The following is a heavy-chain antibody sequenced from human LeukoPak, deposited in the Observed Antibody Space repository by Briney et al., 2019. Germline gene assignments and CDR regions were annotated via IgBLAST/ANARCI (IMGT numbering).Heavy chain of an antibody. Sequence: SETLSLTSTVSGGSISSSSYYWGWIRQPPGKGLEWIGSIYYSGSTYYNPSLKSRVTISVDTSKNQFSLKLSSVTAADTAVYYCARHGAARMIAARPFFRFDPWGQGTLVTVSS. J-gene: IGHJ5*02. CDR2: IYYSGST. CDR3: ARHGAARMIAARPFFRFDP. D-gene: IGHD6-6*01. V-gene: IGHV4-39*01. CDR1: GGSISSSSYY.